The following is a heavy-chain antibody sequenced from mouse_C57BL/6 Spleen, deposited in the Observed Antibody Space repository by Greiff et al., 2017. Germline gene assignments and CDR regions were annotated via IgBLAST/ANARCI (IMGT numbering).Heavy chain of an antibody. V-gene: IGHV5-4*01. CDR3: ERASTTVVAPDWFAY. D-gene: IGHD1-1*01. J-gene: IGHJ3*01. CDR2: ISDGGSYT. Sequence: EVQGVESGGGLVKPGGSLKLSCAASGFTFSSYAMSWVRQTPEKRLEWVATISDGGSYTYYPDNVKGRFTISRDNAKNNLYLQMSHLKSEDTAMYYCERASTTVVAPDWFAYWGQGTLVTVSA. CDR1: GFTFSSYA.